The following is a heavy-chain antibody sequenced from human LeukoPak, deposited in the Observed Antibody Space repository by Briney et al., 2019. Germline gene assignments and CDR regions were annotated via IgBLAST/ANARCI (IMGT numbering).Heavy chain of an antibody. V-gene: IGHV3-21*01. Sequence: GGSLRLSCVASEFTFSAYGMSWVRQAPGKGLEWVSSISSGGTYIYYADSVKGRFTISRDNAKNSLYLQMNSLRAEDTAVYFCTRDIYPLLSGYGMDVWGQGTTVIVSS. CDR2: ISSGGTYI. D-gene: IGHD1-26*01. CDR1: EFTFSAYG. J-gene: IGHJ6*02. CDR3: TRDIYPLLSGYGMDV.